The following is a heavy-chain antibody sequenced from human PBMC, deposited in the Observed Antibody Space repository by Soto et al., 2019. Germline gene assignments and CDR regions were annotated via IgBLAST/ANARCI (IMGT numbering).Heavy chain of an antibody. J-gene: IGHJ4*02. Sequence: GGSLRLSCAASGFTFSSYAISWVRHSPGKGLEWVSAISGSGGSRYYADSVKGRFTISRDNAKNTLYLQMNSLRAEDRAVYYCAKDPSQLRVGELALYPHYWRQGTLVTVT. CDR2: ISGSGGSR. CDR1: GFTFSSYA. V-gene: IGHV3-23*01. D-gene: IGHD3-16*02. CDR3: AKDPSQLRVGELALYPHY.